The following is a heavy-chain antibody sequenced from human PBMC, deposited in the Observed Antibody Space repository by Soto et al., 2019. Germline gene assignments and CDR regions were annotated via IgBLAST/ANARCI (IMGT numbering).Heavy chain of an antibody. CDR1: GYTFTSYD. CDR3: AQFSSGWYSDAFDI. Sequence: QVQLVQSGAEVKKPGAPVKVSCKASGYTFTSYDINWVRQATGQGLEWMGWMNPNSGNTGYAQKFQGRVTMTRNTSISTAYMELSSLRSEDTAVYYCAQFSSGWYSDAFDIWGQGTMVTVSS. CDR2: MNPNSGNT. J-gene: IGHJ3*02. V-gene: IGHV1-8*01. D-gene: IGHD6-19*01.